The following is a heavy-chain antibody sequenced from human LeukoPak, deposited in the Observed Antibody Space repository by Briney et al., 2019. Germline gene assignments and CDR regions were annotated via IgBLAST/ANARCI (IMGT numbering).Heavy chain of an antibody. J-gene: IGHJ4*02. V-gene: IGHV3-7*05. D-gene: IGHD3-9*01. CDR1: GFTFSNFW. CDR2: IKQYRSER. Sequence: PGGSLRLSCGVSGFTFSNFWMSWVRQAPGKGPEWVAKIKQYRSERYYVDSVKGRVTISRDNAKNSLYLQMNSLRTEDTAVYYCASRANSRYPYYLAWWGQGTLVTASS. CDR3: ASRANSRYPYYLAW.